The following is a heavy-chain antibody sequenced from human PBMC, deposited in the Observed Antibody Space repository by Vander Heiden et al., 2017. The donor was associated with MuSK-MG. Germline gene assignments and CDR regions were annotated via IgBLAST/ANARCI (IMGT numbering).Heavy chain of an antibody. J-gene: IGHJ4*02. CDR2: IIPIFGTA. V-gene: IGHV1-69*01. D-gene: IGHD3-16*01. CDR1: GGTFSSYA. CDR3: AKIVALSTVGGVMPAT. Sequence: QVQLVHSGAEVKKPRSSVKVSCTASGGTFSSYAVSWVRQAPGQGLEWMGGIIPIFGTANYAQKYHGRVTITADESTSTADMERSRMRSETTAFYYCAKIVALSTVGGVMPATWGQGTLVTVSS.